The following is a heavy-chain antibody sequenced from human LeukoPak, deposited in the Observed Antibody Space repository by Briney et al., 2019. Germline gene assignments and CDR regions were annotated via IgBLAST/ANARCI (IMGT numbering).Heavy chain of an antibody. Sequence: GGSLRLSCAASGFTFSSYWMSWVRQAPGKGLEWVANIKQDGSEKYYVDSVKGRFTISRDNAKNSLYLQMNSLRAEDTAVYYCARVFGGGYSGYDFDYWGQGTLVTVSS. CDR2: IKQDGSEK. CDR3: ARVFGGGYSGYDFDY. CDR1: GFTFSSYW. D-gene: IGHD5-12*01. J-gene: IGHJ4*02. V-gene: IGHV3-7*01.